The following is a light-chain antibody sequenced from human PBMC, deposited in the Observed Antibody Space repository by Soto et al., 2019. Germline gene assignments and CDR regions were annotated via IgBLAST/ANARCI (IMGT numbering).Light chain of an antibody. CDR2: DVS. Sequence: QSALTQPRSVSGSPGQSVTISCTGTSSDVGGYNYFSWYQQHPGKAPKLMIYDVSKRPSGVPDRFSGSKSGNTASLTISGLRAEDEADYYCCSYAGSYTYVFGTGTKVTVL. CDR1: SSDVGGYNY. CDR3: CSYAGSYTYV. V-gene: IGLV2-11*01. J-gene: IGLJ1*01.